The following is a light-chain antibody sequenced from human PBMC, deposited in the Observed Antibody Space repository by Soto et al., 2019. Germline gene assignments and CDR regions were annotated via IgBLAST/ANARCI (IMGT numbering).Light chain of an antibody. CDR3: SSYTTSSSYV. J-gene: IGLJ1*01. Sequence: QSVLTQPASVSGSPGQSITISCTGTSSDVGGYIYVSWYQQHPGKAPKLMIYDVTSRPSGVSYRFSGSKSGNTASLTISGLQAEDEADYYCSSYTTSSSYVFGTGTEVTVL. V-gene: IGLV2-14*01. CDR1: SSDVGGYIY. CDR2: DVT.